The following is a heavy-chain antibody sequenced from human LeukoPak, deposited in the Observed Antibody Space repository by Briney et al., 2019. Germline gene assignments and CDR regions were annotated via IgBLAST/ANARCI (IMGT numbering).Heavy chain of an antibody. J-gene: IGHJ3*01. D-gene: IGHD1-26*01. CDR2: IYYSGNT. CDR1: GDSINNYY. Sequence: SETLSPTCTVSGDSINNYYWGWIRQPPGKGLEWIGSIYYSGNTYYNPSLKSRVTISVDTSKNQFSLKLTSVTAADTAVYYCAHFKGGSFDFWGQGTMVTVSS. V-gene: IGHV4-59*05. CDR3: AHFKGGSFDF.